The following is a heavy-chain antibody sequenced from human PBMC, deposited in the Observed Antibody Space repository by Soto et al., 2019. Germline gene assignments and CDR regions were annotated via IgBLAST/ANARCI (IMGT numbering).Heavy chain of an antibody. CDR3: ARALLN. CDR1: GGTFSSYT. CDR2: INPSGGST. Sequence: ASVKVSCKASGGTFSSYTIIWVRQAPGQGLEWMGVINPSGGSTSYAQKFQGRGTMTRDTSTSTVYMELSSLRSEDTAVYYCARALLNWGQGTLVTVSS. V-gene: IGHV1-46*01. J-gene: IGHJ4*02.